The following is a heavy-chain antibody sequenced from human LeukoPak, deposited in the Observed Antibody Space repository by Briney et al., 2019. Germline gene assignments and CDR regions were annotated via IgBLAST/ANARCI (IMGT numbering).Heavy chain of an antibody. D-gene: IGHD2-2*01. J-gene: IGHJ4*02. CDR3: ARDVVVVPAARGFFDY. V-gene: IGHV4-4*07. CDR1: GGSISSYY. CDR2: IYASGST. Sequence: SETLSLTCTVSGGSISSYYWSWIRQPAGKGLEWIGRIYASGSTNYNPSLKSRVTISVDTSKNQFSLKLSSVTAADTAVYYCARDVVVVPAARGFFDYWGQGTLVTVSS.